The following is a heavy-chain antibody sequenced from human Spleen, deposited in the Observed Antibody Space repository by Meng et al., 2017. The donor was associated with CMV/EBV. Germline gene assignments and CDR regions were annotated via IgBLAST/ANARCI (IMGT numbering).Heavy chain of an antibody. CDR2: IYSGGST. J-gene: IGHJ6*02. CDR3: ARGNLEEDKFYYYFHGMDV. V-gene: IGHV3-53*01. CDR1: GFTVSSNY. Sequence: GESLKISCAASGFTVSSNYMSWVRQAPGKGLEWVSVIYSGGSTYYVDSVKGRFTISRDNSKNTLYLQMNSLRAGDTAVYFCARGNLEEDKFYYYFHGMDVWGQGTTVTVSS. D-gene: IGHD1-14*01.